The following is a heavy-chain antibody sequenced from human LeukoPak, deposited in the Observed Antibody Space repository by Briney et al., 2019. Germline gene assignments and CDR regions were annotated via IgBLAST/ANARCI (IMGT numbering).Heavy chain of an antibody. D-gene: IGHD6-13*01. Sequence: PGGSLRLSCAASGFTVSSNYMSWVRQAPGKGLEWVSVIYSGGSTYYADSLKGRFTISRDNSKNTLYLQMNSLRAEDTAVYYCARWSSSWWSTGYFDYWGQGTLVTVSS. CDR1: GFTVSSNY. CDR2: IYSGGST. J-gene: IGHJ4*02. CDR3: ARWSSSWWSTGYFDY. V-gene: IGHV3-53*01.